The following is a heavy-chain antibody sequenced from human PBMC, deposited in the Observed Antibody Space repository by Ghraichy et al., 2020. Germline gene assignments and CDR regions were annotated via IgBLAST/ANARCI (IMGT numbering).Heavy chain of an antibody. Sequence: LRLSCTVSGGSISSHYWSWIRQPPGKGLEWIGYVDYRGSTNYNPSLKSRVTISGDTSKNQFSLKLSSVTAADTAVYYCASHAPILRYGMDVWGQGTTVTVSS. J-gene: IGHJ6*02. CDR3: ASHAPILRYGMDV. V-gene: IGHV4-59*11. CDR2: VDYRGST. CDR1: GGSISSHY.